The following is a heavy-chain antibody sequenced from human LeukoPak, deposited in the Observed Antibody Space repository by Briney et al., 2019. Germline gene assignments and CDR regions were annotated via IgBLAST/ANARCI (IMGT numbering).Heavy chain of an antibody. CDR3: ARERGDFDSSGYSDY. Sequence: SETLSLTCTVSGYSISSGYYWGWIRQPPGQGLEWIGSIHHSGSTYYNPSLKSRVTISVDTSKNQFSLKLSSVTAADTAVYYCARERGDFDSSGYSDYWGQGTLVTVSS. CDR1: GYSISSGYY. CDR2: IHHSGST. D-gene: IGHD3-22*01. V-gene: IGHV4-38-2*02. J-gene: IGHJ4*02.